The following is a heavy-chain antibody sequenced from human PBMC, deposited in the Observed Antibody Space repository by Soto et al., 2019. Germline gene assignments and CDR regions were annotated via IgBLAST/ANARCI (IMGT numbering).Heavy chain of an antibody. D-gene: IGHD6-6*01. CDR2: IIPIFGTA. CDR1: GGTFSSYA. CDR3: ARVPRIAAHPRNWFDP. V-gene: IGHV1-69*13. J-gene: IGHJ5*02. Sequence: ASVKVSCKASGGTFSSYAISWVRQAPGQGLEWMGGIIPIFGTANYAQKFQGRVTITADESTSTAYMELSSLRSEDTAVYYCARVPRIAAHPRNWFDPWGQGTLVTVSS.